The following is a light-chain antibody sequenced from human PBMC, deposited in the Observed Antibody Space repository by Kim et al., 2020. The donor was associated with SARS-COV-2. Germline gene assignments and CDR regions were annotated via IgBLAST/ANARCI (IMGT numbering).Light chain of an antibody. Sequence: SLSPGERATRSCRASQSVSSYLAWYQQKPGQAPRLLIYDASNRATGIPARFSGSGSGTDFTLTISSLEPEDFAVYYCQQRSNWPTFGGGTKVDIK. J-gene: IGKJ4*01. V-gene: IGKV3-11*01. CDR3: QQRSNWPT. CDR2: DAS. CDR1: QSVSSY.